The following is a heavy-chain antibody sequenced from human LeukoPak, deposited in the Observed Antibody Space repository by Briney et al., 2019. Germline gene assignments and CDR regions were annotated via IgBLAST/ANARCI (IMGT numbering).Heavy chain of an antibody. CDR3: ARAGPLGRPRMSSGYYYAFDY. CDR2: IYTSGST. CDR1: GGSISSYY. Sequence: PSETLSLTCTVSGGSISSYYWSWIRQPAGKGLEWIGRIYTSGSTNYNPSLKSRVTISVDTSKNQFSLKLSSVTAADTAVYYCARAGPLGRPRMSSGYYYAFDYWGQGTLVTVSS. J-gene: IGHJ4*02. D-gene: IGHD3-22*01. V-gene: IGHV4-4*07.